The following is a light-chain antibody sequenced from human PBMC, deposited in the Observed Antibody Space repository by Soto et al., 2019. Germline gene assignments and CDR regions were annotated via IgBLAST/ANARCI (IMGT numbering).Light chain of an antibody. CDR3: QQRSNRPPEVT. CDR2: DAS. J-gene: IGKJ3*01. V-gene: IGKV3-11*01. CDR1: QSVSSS. Sequence: EIVLTQSPDTLSLSPGERDTLSCRASQSVSSSLAWYQQKPGQAPRLLIYDASNRATGIPARFSGSGSGTHFTLTISSLEPEDFAVYYCQQRSNRPPEVTFGPGTKVDIK.